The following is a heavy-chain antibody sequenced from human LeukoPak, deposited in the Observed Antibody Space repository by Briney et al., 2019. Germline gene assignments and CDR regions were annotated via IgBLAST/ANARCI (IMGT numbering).Heavy chain of an antibody. CDR2: INHSGST. CDR3: ARDWVVAGSFDI. V-gene: IGHV4-34*01. Sequence: SKTLSLTCAVYGGSFSGYYWSWIRQPPGKGLEWIGEINHSGSTNYNPSLKSRVTISVDTSKNQFSLKLSSVTAADTAVYYCARDWVVAGSFDIWGQGTMVTVSS. D-gene: IGHD6-19*01. J-gene: IGHJ3*02. CDR1: GGSFSGYY.